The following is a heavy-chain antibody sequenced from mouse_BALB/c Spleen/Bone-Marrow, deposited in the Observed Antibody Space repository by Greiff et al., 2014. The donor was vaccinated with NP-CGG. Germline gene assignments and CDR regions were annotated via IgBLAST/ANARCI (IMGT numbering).Heavy chain of an antibody. Sequence: QVQLQQSGAELVRPGSSMTISCKASGYVFTDYWMNWVGQRPGHGLEWIGQIFPVNADTNYKENFKDKATLTADKSSTTAYMQHNTLASYDSRGGFCTSSAAGDFDYWGQGTPLTVSA. CDR2: IFPVNADT. CDR3: TSSAAGDFDY. J-gene: IGHJ2*01. V-gene: IGHV1-80*01. D-gene: IGHD1-2*01. CDR1: GYVFTDYW.